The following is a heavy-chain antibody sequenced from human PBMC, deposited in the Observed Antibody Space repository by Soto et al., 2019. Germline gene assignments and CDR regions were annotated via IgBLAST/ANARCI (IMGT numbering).Heavy chain of an antibody. Sequence: QVQLVQSGAEVKKPGSSVKVSCKASGGTFSSYAISWVRQAPGQGLEWMGGIIPIFGTANYAQKFQGRVTITADESTSTAYMELSSLRSEYTAVYYCARPRRSGSYFLPQDYWGQGTLVTVSS. CDR2: IIPIFGTA. D-gene: IGHD1-26*01. V-gene: IGHV1-69*12. J-gene: IGHJ4*02. CDR1: GGTFSSYA. CDR3: ARPRRSGSYFLPQDY.